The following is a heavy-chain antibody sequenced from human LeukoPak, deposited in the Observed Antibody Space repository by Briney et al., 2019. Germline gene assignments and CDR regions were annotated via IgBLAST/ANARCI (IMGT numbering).Heavy chain of an antibody. CDR2: ISAYNGNT. J-gene: IGHJ6*02. CDR1: GYTFTGYY. V-gene: IGHV1-18*04. CDR3: ARRLGPPLGMDV. D-gene: IGHD3-9*01. Sequence: ASVKVSCKASGYTFTGYYLHWVRQAPGQGLEWMGWISAYNGNTNYAQKLQGRVTMTTDTSTSTAYMELRSLRSDDTAVYYCARRLGPPLGMDVWGQGTTVTVSS.